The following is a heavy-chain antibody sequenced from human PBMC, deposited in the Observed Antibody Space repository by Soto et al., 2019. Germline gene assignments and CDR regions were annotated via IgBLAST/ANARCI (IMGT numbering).Heavy chain of an antibody. D-gene: IGHD2-15*01. CDR3: AGGYCSGGSCYSLVGPYYYYGMDV. CDR2: IIPIFGTA. J-gene: IGHJ6*02. CDR1: GGTFSSYA. Sequence: QVQLVQSGAEVKKPGSSVKVSCKASGGTFSSYAISWVRQAPGQGLEWMGGIIPIFGTANYAQKFQGRVTITADESTSTAYMELGSLRSEDTAVYYCAGGYCSGGSCYSLVGPYYYYGMDVWGQGTTVTVSS. V-gene: IGHV1-69*12.